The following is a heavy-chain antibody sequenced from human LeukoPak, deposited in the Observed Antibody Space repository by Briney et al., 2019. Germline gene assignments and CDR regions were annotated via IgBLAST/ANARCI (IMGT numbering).Heavy chain of an antibody. Sequence: SETLSLTCTVSGGSISSYYWSWIRQPPGKGLEWIGYIYYSGSTNYNPSLKSRVTMSVDTSKNQFSLKLSSVTAADTAVYYCARLAVATGVWGQGTLVTVSS. CDR3: ARLAVATGV. D-gene: IGHD5-12*01. CDR1: GGSISSYY. J-gene: IGHJ4*02. V-gene: IGHV4-59*08. CDR2: IYYSGST.